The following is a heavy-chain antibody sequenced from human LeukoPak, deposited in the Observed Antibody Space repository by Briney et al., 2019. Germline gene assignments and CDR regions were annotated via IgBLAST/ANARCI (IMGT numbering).Heavy chain of an antibody. D-gene: IGHD3-10*01. CDR3: AKDMSYYGSGSYDY. CDR2: ITWNSGSI. Sequence: PGGSLRLSCAASGFTFDDYAVHWVRQAPGKGLEWVSGITWNSGSIGYADSVKGRFTISRGNAKNSLYLQMNSLRAEDMALYYCAKDMSYYGSGSYDYWGQGTLVTVSS. CDR1: GFTFDDYA. J-gene: IGHJ4*02. V-gene: IGHV3-9*03.